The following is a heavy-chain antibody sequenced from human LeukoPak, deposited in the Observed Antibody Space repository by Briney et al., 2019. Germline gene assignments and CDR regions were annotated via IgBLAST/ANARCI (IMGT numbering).Heavy chain of an antibody. D-gene: IGHD2-2*01. CDR2: INPKTGDT. V-gene: IGHV1-2*02. Sequence: ASVKVSCKASGYTFTGYYIHWVRQAPGQGLEWMGWINPKTGDTNYAQKFQGRVTMTRDTSISTAYMELSRLRSDDTAVYYCARGSVVVPAATSEWGQGTLVTVSA. J-gene: IGHJ4*02. CDR3: ARGSVVVPAATSE. CDR1: GYTFTGYY.